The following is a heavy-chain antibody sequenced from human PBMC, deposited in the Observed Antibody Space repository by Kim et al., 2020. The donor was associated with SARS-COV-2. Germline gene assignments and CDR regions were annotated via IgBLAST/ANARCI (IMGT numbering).Heavy chain of an antibody. Sequence: ADSVKGRFTISRDHSKNTLYLQMNSLRAEDTAVYYCARGPSPHSSGHFDYWGQGTLVTVSS. D-gene: IGHD6-19*01. J-gene: IGHJ4*02. CDR3: ARGPSPHSSGHFDY. V-gene: IGHV3-33*01.